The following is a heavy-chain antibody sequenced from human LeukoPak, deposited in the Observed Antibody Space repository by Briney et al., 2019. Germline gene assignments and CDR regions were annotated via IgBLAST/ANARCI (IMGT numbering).Heavy chain of an antibody. J-gene: IGHJ4*02. V-gene: IGHV3-53*01. CDR2: IYSGGST. CDR1: GFTFASYV. CDR3: ARDGYCSGGSCYSALGY. D-gene: IGHD2-15*01. Sequence: GGSLRLSCAASGFTFASYVMSWVRQAPGKGLEWVSVIYSGGSTYYADSVKGRFTISRDNSKNTLYLQMNSLRAEDTAVYYCARDGYCSGGSCYSALGYWGQGTLVTVSS.